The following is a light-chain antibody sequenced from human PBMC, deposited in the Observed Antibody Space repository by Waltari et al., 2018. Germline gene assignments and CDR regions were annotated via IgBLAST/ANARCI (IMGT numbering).Light chain of an antibody. CDR1: RFNIGSNY. CDR2: RNN. CDR3: ATWDDSVSGQV. V-gene: IGLV1-47*01. J-gene: IGLJ2*01. Sequence: QSVLNQPPSVSGNPGQRVPISFSGSRFNIGSNYDYWYQQLPGAAPKRLIYRNNQRPSGVPDRFSGSKSGTSASLAISGLRSEDEGDYHCATWDDSVSGQVFGGGTKLTVL.